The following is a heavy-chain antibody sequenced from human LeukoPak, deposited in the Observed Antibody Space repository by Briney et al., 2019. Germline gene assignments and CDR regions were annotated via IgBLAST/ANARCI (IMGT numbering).Heavy chain of an antibody. Sequence: SETLSLTCAVYGGSFSGYYWSWIRQPPGKGLEWIGEINHSGSTNYNPSLKRRVTISVDTSKNQFSLKLSSVTAADTAVYYCASFRLVGYCSGGSCYQRPYYYGMDVWGQGTTVTVSS. J-gene: IGHJ6*02. CDR1: GGSFSGYY. D-gene: IGHD2-15*01. V-gene: IGHV4-34*01. CDR3: ASFRLVGYCSGGSCYQRPYYYGMDV. CDR2: INHSGST.